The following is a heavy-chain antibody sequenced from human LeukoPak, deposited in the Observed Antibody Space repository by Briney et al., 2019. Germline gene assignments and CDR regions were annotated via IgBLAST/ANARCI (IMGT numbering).Heavy chain of an antibody. CDR1: GFTFSSYA. CDR2: ISASGGST. J-gene: IGHJ3*01. Sequence: PGGSLRLSCAASGFTFSSYAMSWVRQAPGKGLEWVSAISASGGSTYYADSMKGRFTISRDNSKNTLYLQMNSLRTEDTAVYYCARACSAGSCYIVAFDLWGQGTMVTVSS. V-gene: IGHV3-23*01. D-gene: IGHD2-15*01. CDR3: ARACSAGSCYIVAFDL.